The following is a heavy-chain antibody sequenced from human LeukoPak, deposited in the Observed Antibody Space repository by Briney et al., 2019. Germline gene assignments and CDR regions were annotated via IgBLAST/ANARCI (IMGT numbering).Heavy chain of an antibody. CDR2: IYYSGST. J-gene: IGHJ5*02. D-gene: IGHD2-2*01. CDR1: VGSISSYY. Sequence: TSETLSLTCTVSVGSISSYYWSWIRQPPGKGLEWIGYIYYSGSTNYNPSLKSRVTISVDTSKNQFSLKLSSVTAADTAVYYCARVVVVPAIWFDPWGQGTLVTVSS. CDR3: ARVVVVPAIWFDP. V-gene: IGHV4-59*01.